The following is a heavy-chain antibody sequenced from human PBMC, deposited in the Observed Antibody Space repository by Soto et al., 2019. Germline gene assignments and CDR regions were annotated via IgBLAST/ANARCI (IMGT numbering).Heavy chain of an antibody. V-gene: IGHV3-23*01. CDR1: RFTFSNYA. J-gene: IGHJ4*02. Sequence: EVQLLDSGGGLVQPGGSLRLSCADSRFTFSNYAMNWVRQAPGKGLEWVSGISGSGARTFYADSVKGRFTISRDNSKKTLYLQMDSLGAEDTAVYYCATDQGWELIAEDYWGQGTLVTVSS. CDR2: ISGSGART. CDR3: ATDQGWELIAEDY. D-gene: IGHD1-26*01.